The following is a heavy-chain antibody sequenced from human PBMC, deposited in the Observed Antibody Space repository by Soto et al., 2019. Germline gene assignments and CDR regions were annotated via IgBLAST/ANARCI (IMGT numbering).Heavy chain of an antibody. D-gene: IGHD6-19*01. CDR3: AKERDSSGWLYYYYYYMDV. CDR1: WFTFSSDG. V-gene: IGHV3-30*18. CDR2: ISYDGSNK. Sequence: GGSLRLSCAASWFTFSSDGMHWVRQAPGKGLEWVAVISYDGSNKYYADSVKGRFTISRDNSKNTLYLQMNSLRAEDTAVYYCAKERDSSGWLYYYYYYMDVWGKGTTVTVS. J-gene: IGHJ6*03.